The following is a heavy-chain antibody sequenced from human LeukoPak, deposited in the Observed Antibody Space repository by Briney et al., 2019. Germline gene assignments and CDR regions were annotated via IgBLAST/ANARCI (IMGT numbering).Heavy chain of an antibody. Sequence: ASVKVSCKASGYTFTGYYMHWVRQAPGQGLEWMGWINPNSGGTNYAQKFQGRVTMTRDASITTAYMELSRLSSDDTAVYYCARHPGKVTNDWYFDLWGRGTLVTVSS. CDR3: ARHPGKVTNDWYFDL. D-gene: IGHD4-23*01. CDR2: INPNSGGT. CDR1: GYTFTGYY. V-gene: IGHV1-2*02. J-gene: IGHJ2*01.